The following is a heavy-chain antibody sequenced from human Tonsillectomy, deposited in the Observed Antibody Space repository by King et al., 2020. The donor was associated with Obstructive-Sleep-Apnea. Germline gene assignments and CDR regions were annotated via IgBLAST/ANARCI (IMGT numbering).Heavy chain of an antibody. CDR3: AREFVTATSYFDY. D-gene: IGHD2-21*02. Sequence: VQLVESGGGLVQPGGSLRLSCAASGFTVSSNYMNWVRQAPGKGLEWVSVIYSGGSPDYADSVKGRFTISRHNSKNPLYLQMNSLRAEDTAVYYCAREFVTATSYFDYWGQGTLVTVSS. J-gene: IGHJ4*02. CDR2: IYSGGSP. V-gene: IGHV3-53*04. CDR1: GFTVSSNY.